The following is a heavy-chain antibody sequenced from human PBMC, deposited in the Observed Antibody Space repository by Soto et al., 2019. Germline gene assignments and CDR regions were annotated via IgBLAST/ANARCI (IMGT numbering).Heavy chain of an antibody. CDR1: GGSISSGGYY. J-gene: IGHJ4*02. CDR2: IYYSGST. D-gene: IGHD4-17*01. Sequence: SETLSLTCTVSGGSISSGGYYWSWIRQHPGKGLEWIGYIYYSGSTYYNPSLKSRVTISVDTSKNQFSLKLSSVTAADTAVYYCARGPMTTVTDSRYYFDYWGQGNLVTFSS. V-gene: IGHV4-31*03. CDR3: ARGPMTTVTDSRYYFDY.